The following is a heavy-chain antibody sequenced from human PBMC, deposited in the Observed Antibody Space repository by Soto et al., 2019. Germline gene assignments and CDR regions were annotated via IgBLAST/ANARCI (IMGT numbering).Heavy chain of an antibody. V-gene: IGHV4-34*01. CDR2: INHSGST. CDR3: AIGGRWFGEPPPNFDY. Sequence: PSETLSLTCAVYGGSFSGYYWSWIRQPPGKGLGWIGEINHSGSTNYNPSLKSRVTISVDTSKNQFSLKLSSVTAADTAVYYCAIGGRWFGEPPPNFDYWGQGTLVTVSS. CDR1: GGSFSGYY. J-gene: IGHJ4*02. D-gene: IGHD3-10*01.